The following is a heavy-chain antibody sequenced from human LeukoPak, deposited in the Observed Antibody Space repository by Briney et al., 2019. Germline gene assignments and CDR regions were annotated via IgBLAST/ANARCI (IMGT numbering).Heavy chain of an antibody. J-gene: IGHJ4*02. D-gene: IGHD6-13*01. Sequence: GASVKVSCKASGYTFTSYDINWVRQATGQGLEWMGCMNPNSGNTGYAQKFQGRVTITRNTSISTAYMELSSLRSEDTAVYYCARDLIPGYSSSWLYYFDYWDQGTLVTVSS. CDR1: GYTFTSYD. V-gene: IGHV1-8*03. CDR2: MNPNSGNT. CDR3: ARDLIPGYSSSWLYYFDY.